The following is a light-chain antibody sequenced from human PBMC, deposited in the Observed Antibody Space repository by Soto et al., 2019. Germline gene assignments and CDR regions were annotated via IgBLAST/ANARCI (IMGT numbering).Light chain of an antibody. CDR1: QNINTW. V-gene: IGKV1-12*01. J-gene: IGKJ4*01. Sequence: DIQMTQTPSSVSASVGDRVTITCRASQNINTWLAWYQQKPGKAPKFLIFPASSLQSAVPSRFSGSGSGTDFTLTISNLQPEDFATYYCQQANTFPLTFGGGTKVEIK. CDR3: QQANTFPLT. CDR2: PAS.